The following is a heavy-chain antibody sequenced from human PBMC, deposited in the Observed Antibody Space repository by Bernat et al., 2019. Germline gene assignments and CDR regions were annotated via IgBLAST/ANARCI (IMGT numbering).Heavy chain of an antibody. CDR1: GFTFSSYA. J-gene: IGHJ4*02. CDR2: ISYDGSKK. CDR3: ARDFLRERWLHRLDY. Sequence: QVQLVESGGGVVQPGRSLRLSCAASGFTFSSYAMHWVRQAPGKGLEWVAVISYDGSKKYYADSVKGRFTISRDNSKNTLYLQMNSLRAEDTAVYYCARDFLRERWLHRLDYWGQGTLVTVSS. V-gene: IGHV3-30-3*01. D-gene: IGHD5-24*01.